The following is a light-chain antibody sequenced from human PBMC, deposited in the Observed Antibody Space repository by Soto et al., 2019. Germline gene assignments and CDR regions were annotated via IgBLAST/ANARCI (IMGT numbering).Light chain of an antibody. CDR2: DVS. V-gene: IGLV2-8*01. J-gene: IGLJ3*02. Sequence: QSALTQPPSASGSPGQSLTISCTGTSSDVGAYNYVSWYQQHRGKAPKLIISDVSQRPSGVPDRFSGSRSGNTASLTVSGLQAEDEADYYCTAYAGGDNWVFGGGTKLTVL. CDR1: SSDVGAYNY. CDR3: TAYAGGDNWV.